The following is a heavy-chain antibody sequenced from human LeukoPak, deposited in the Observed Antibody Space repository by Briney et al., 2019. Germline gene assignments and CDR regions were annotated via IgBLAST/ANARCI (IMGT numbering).Heavy chain of an antibody. J-gene: IGHJ3*02. V-gene: IGHV4-59*01. CDR3: ARETRLHSGSYSNDAFDI. CDR1: GGSISSYY. CDR2: ISYSGST. D-gene: IGHD1-26*01. Sequence: PSETLSLTCTVSGGSISSYYWSWIRQPPGKGLEWVGYISYSGSTDYNPSLKSRVTISLDTSKNQFSLRLSSVTAADTAVYYCARETRLHSGSYSNDAFDIWGQGTMVTVSS.